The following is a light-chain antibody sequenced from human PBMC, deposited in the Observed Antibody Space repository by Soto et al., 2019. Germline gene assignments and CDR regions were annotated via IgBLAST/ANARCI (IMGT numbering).Light chain of an antibody. Sequence: DIQMTQSPSAVSASVGDRVTSSCRASQSISSYLNWYQQKPGKAPKLLIYAASSLQSGVPSRFSGSGSGTDFTLTISSLQPEDFATYYCQQSYSTPWTFGQGTKVDI. CDR3: QQSYSTPWT. CDR1: QSISSY. J-gene: IGKJ1*01. V-gene: IGKV1-39*01. CDR2: AAS.